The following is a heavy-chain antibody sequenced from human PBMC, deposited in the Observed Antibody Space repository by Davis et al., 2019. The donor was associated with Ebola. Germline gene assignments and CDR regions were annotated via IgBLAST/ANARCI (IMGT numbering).Heavy chain of an antibody. CDR2: ISADNADT. J-gene: IGHJ4*02. CDR1: GYPFSTYA. V-gene: IGHV1-3*01. CDR3: ARAQFPTTSDH. D-gene: IGHD1-1*01. Sequence: ASVKVSCKASGYPFSTYAMHWVRQAPGQGLEWMGWISADNADTKFSQKFQGRVTITKDTSATTGYMELGSLRSDDTAVYYCARAQFPTTSDHWGQGTPVTVSS.